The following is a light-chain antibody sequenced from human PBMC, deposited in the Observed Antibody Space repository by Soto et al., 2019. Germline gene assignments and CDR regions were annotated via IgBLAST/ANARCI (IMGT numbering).Light chain of an antibody. CDR3: QQYGTSPQT. V-gene: IGKV1-5*01. CDR2: DAS. Sequence: DIQMTQSPSTLSASVGDRVTITCLASQSISSWLAWYQQKPGKAPKLLIYDASSLESGVPSRFSGSGSGTEFTLTISRLEPEDFAVYYCQQYGTSPQTFGQGTKVDIK. J-gene: IGKJ1*01. CDR1: QSISSW.